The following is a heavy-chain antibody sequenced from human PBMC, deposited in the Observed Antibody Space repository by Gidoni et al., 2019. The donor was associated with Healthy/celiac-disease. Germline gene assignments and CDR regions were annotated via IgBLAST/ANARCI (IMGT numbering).Heavy chain of an antibody. CDR1: GFSLINARMG. D-gene: IGHD3-10*01. Sequence: QVTLKESGPVLVKPTETLTLTCTVSGFSLINARMGVSWIRQPPGKALEWLAHIFSNDEKSYSTSLKSRLTISKDTSKSQVVLTMTNMDPVDTATYYCARLSGSVLAQPFFYYGMDVWGQGTTVTVSS. CDR3: ARLSGSVLAQPFFYYGMDV. CDR2: IFSNDEK. J-gene: IGHJ6*02. V-gene: IGHV2-26*01.